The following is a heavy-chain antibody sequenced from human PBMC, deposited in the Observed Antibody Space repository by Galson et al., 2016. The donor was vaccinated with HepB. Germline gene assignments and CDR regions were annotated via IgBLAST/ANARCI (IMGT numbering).Heavy chain of an antibody. J-gene: IGHJ5*02. CDR3: TKAPNTYTYFDP. D-gene: IGHD1-1*01. Sequence: SLRLSCAASGFNLSNYAMAWVRQAPGKGLEWDSTLSASGGGRYYADSVEGRFTISRDNSKNTLYLQMTSLRAEDMAEYYCTKAPNTYTYFDPWGQGTLVTVSS. CDR1: GFNLSNYA. CDR2: LSASGGGR. V-gene: IGHV3-23*01.